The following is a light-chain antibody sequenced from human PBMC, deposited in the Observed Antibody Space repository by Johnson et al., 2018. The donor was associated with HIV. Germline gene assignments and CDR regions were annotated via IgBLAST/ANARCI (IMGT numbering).Light chain of an antibody. CDR1: SSNIGNNY. V-gene: IGLV1-51*02. Sequence: QAALTQPPSVSVAPGQKVTISCSGSSSNIGNNYVSWYQQLPGTAPKLLIYENNKRPSGIPDRFSASKSGTSATLGITGLQTGDEADYYCGTWDSSLSAGVFGTGTNVTVL. CDR2: ENN. J-gene: IGLJ1*01. CDR3: GTWDSSLSAGV.